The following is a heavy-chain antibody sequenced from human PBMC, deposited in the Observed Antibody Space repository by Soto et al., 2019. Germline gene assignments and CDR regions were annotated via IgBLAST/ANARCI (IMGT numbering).Heavy chain of an antibody. CDR2: ISGSGGST. Sequence: GGSRRRSCAASGFTFSSYAMSWVRQAPGKGLEWVSAISGSGGSTYYADSVKGRFTISRDNSKSTLYLQMNSLRAEDTALYYCAKDLNGLAAAGYFDYWGQGTLVTVSS. CDR3: AKDLNGLAAAGYFDY. J-gene: IGHJ4*02. D-gene: IGHD6-13*01. CDR1: GFTFSSYA. V-gene: IGHV3-23*01.